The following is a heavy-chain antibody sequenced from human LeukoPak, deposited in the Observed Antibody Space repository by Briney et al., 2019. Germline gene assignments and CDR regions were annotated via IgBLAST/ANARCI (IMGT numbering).Heavy chain of an antibody. Sequence: PGGSLRLSCAASGFTGSNTYMNWVRQAPGKGLEWVSVIHSGGSTYYADSVKGRFTLFRDTSKNTLLLQMTSLRADDTAVYYCARHSANNWYFDLWGRGTLVTVSS. J-gene: IGHJ2*01. CDR2: IHSGGST. D-gene: IGHD3-10*01. CDR3: ARHSANNWYFDL. V-gene: IGHV3-66*04. CDR1: GFTGSNTY.